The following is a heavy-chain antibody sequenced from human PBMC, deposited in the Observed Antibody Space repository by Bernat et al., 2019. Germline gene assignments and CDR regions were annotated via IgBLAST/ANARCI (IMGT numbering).Heavy chain of an antibody. Sequence: VQLVESGGGLVQPGGSLRLSCAASGFAFNSYIMSWVCQAPGKGLEWVSIISGSGGSTSYAGSVKGRFTISRDNSKHTVFLQMNNLRAEDTAVYYCVKGVRIEVAGNFDYWGQGTLVTVSS. CDR3: VKGVRIEVAGNFDY. D-gene: IGHD6-19*01. CDR2: ISGSGGST. V-gene: IGHV3-23*04. J-gene: IGHJ4*02. CDR1: GFAFNSYI.